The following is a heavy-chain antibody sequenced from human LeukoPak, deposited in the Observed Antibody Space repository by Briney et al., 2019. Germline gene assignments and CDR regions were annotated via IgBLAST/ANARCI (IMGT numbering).Heavy chain of an antibody. V-gene: IGHV3-21*01. CDR1: GFTLSNYN. CDR3: ARDPTSSWETAFDI. J-gene: IGHJ3*02. Sequence: GGSLRLSCAASGFTLSNYNMNWVRQAPGKGLEWVSSISSSSSYIYYADSVKGRFTISRDNAKNSLYLQMNSLRAEDTAVYYCARDPTSSWETAFDIWGQGTMVTVSS. D-gene: IGHD1-26*01. CDR2: ISSSSSYI.